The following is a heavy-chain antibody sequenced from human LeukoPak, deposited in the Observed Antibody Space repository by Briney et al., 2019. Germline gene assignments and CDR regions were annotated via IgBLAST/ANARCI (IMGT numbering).Heavy chain of an antibody. Sequence: SETLSLTCTVSGGSISSGNYYWSWIRQPAGKGLEWIGRIYTSVSTNYNPSLKSRVTMLVDTSKNQFSLKLSSVTAADTAVYYCARVNTLAPLYYYYYMDVWGKGTTVTVSS. CDR1: GGSISSGNYY. CDR2: IYTSVST. J-gene: IGHJ6*03. V-gene: IGHV4-61*02. CDR3: ARVNTLAPLYYYYYMDV. D-gene: IGHD2/OR15-2a*01.